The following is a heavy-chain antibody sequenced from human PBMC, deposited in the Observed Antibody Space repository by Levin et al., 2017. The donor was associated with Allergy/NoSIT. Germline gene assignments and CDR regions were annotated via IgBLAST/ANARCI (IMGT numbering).Heavy chain of an antibody. Sequence: GGSLRLSCAASGFTFSSYEMNWVRQAPGKGLEWVSYISSSGGTIYYADSVKGRFTISRDNAKKSLYLQMNSLRAEDTAVYYYARQLGNFWSGYNYFDCWGQGTLVTVSS. CDR3: ARQLGNFWSGYNYFDC. V-gene: IGHV3-48*03. J-gene: IGHJ4*02. D-gene: IGHD3-3*01. CDR2: ISSSGGTI. CDR1: GFTFSSYE.